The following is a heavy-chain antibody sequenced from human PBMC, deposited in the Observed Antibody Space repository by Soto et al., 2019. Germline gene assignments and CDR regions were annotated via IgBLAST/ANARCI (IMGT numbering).Heavy chain of an antibody. CDR2: IYYSGST. V-gene: IGHV4-61*01. J-gene: IGHJ4*02. Sequence: SETLSLTCTVSGGSVSSGSYYWSWIRQPPGKGLEWIGYIYYSGSTNYNPSLKSRVTISVDTSKNQFSLKLSSVTAADTAVCYCASHRGNFDYWGQGTLVTVSS. CDR1: GGSVSSGSYY. CDR3: ASHRGNFDY. D-gene: IGHD3-10*01.